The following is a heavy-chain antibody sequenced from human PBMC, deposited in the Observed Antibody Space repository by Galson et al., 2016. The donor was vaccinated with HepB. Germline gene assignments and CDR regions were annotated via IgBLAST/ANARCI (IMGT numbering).Heavy chain of an antibody. D-gene: IGHD5-12*01. CDR3: AKVFLVGTADAYDI. CDR1: GFTFSSYA. V-gene: IGHV3-23*01. CDR2: ISGSGGTT. J-gene: IGHJ3*02. Sequence: LRLSCAASGFTFSSYAMSWVRQAPGKGLEWVSVISGSGGTTYYADSVKGRFTISRDNSKNTLYVQMNSLTAEDTAIYYCAKVFLVGTADAYDIWGQGTMVIVSS.